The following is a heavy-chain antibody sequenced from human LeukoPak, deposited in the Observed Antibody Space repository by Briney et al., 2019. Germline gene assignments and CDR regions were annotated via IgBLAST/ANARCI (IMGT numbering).Heavy chain of an antibody. CDR1: GFIFSSLW. D-gene: IGHD4-17*01. CDR3: VRGGYGSIDY. CDR2: IRGDGGTT. J-gene: IGHJ4*02. V-gene: IGHV3-74*01. Sequence: GGSLRLSCEASGFIFSSLWMHWVRQAPGKGLVWVLYIRGDGGTTSYADSVKGRFTISRDNAKNTLYLQLNSLRVEDTAVYYCVRGGYGSIDYWGQGTLVTVSS.